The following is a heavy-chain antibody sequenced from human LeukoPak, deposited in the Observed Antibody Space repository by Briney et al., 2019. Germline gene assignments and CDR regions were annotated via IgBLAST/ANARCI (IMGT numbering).Heavy chain of an antibody. D-gene: IGHD4-23*01. CDR1: GFTFDDYG. Sequence: GGSLRLSCAASGFTFDDYGMSWVRQAPGKGLEWVSGINWNGGSTGYADSVKGRFTISRDNAKNSLYLQMNSLRAEDTALYYCARDVHYGGNALVAFDIWGQGTMVTVSS. CDR2: INWNGGST. J-gene: IGHJ3*02. CDR3: ARDVHYGGNALVAFDI. V-gene: IGHV3-20*04.